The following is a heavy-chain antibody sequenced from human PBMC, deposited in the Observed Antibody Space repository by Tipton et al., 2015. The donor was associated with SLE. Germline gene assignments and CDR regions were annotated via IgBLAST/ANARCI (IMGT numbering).Heavy chain of an antibody. Sequence: SLRLSCAASGFHFSTYGMHWVRQAPGKGLEWVAFIRYDGSVEDYADSVKGRFTISRDNSKNTLYLQMNNLRDEDTAVYYCGGGNWNYKDAFDIWGQGTMVTVSS. CDR1: GFHFSTYG. J-gene: IGHJ3*02. CDR3: GGGNWNYKDAFDI. D-gene: IGHD1-7*01. V-gene: IGHV3-30*02. CDR2: IRYDGSVE.